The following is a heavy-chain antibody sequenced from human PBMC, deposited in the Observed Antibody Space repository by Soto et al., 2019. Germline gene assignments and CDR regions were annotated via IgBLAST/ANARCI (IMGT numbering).Heavy chain of an antibody. Sequence: SETLSLTCTVSGGSISSYYWIWIRQPAGKGLEWIGRIYTSGSTNYNPSLKSRVTMSVDTSKSQFSLKLSSVTAADTAVYYCARVFMVGATRADGMDVWGQGATVTVSS. CDR3: ARVFMVGATRADGMDV. CDR2: IYTSGST. D-gene: IGHD1-26*01. CDR1: GGSISSYY. J-gene: IGHJ6*02. V-gene: IGHV4-4*07.